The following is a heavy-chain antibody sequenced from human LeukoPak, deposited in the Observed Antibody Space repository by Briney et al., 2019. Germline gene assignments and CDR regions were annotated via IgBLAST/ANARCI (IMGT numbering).Heavy chain of an antibody. CDR1: GYIFTKYG. CDR3: ARAGYGGNCYDY. D-gene: IGHD4-23*01. J-gene: IGHJ4*02. V-gene: IGHV1-18*01. Sequence: ASVKVSYKASGYIFTKYGINWVRQAAGQGVEWMGWTGAYNGNTNYEQNFQGRITMTTDTSTSTAYLELRSLKSDDTAVYYCARAGYGGNCYDYWGQGTLVTVSS. CDR2: TGAYNGNT.